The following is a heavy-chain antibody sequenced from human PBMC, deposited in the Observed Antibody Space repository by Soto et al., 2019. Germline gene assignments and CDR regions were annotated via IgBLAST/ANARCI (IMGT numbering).Heavy chain of an antibody. CDR1: GFTFSSYA. D-gene: IGHD3-10*01. CDR2: IRGSGGST. CDR3: AKAFTMVRGDPYYYYYGRDV. J-gene: IGHJ6*02. V-gene: IGHV3-23*01. Sequence: EVQLLESGGGLVQPGGSLRLSCAASGFTFSSYAMSWVRQAPGKGLEWVSAIRGSGGSTYYADSVKGRFTISRDNSKNTLYLRMNSLRAEDTAVYYCAKAFTMVRGDPYYYYYGRDVWVQGTTVTVS.